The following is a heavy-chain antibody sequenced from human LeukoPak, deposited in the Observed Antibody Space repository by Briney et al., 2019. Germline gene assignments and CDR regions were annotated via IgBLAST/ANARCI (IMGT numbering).Heavy chain of an antibody. J-gene: IGHJ5*02. V-gene: IGHV1-46*01. CDR2: INPSGGST. CDR1: GYTFTSYD. Sequence: GASVKVSCKASGYTFTSYDINWVRQAPGQGLEWMGIINPSGGSTSYAQKFQGRVTTTRDMSTSTVYMELSSLRSEDTAVYYCARDRNKYYYGSGTNWFDPWGQGTLVTVSS. D-gene: IGHD3-10*01. CDR3: ARDRNKYYYGSGTNWFDP.